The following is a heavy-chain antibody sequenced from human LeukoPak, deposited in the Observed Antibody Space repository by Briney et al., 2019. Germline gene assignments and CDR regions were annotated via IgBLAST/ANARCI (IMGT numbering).Heavy chain of an antibody. CDR1: GFTFSSYE. Sequence: PGGSLRLSCAASGFTFSSYEMNWVRQAPGKGLEWVSYISSSGSTIYYADSVKGRFTISRDNAKNSLYLQMNSLRAEDTALYYCAKDIGPGSGTSKTNWYFDLWGRGTLVTVSS. D-gene: IGHD3-10*01. CDR3: AKDIGPGSGTSKTNWYFDL. CDR2: ISSSGSTI. J-gene: IGHJ2*01. V-gene: IGHV3-48*03.